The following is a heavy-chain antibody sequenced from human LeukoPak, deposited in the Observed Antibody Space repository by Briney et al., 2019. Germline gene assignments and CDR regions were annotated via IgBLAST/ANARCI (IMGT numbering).Heavy chain of an antibody. CDR1: GFTFSSYG. Sequence: GGSLRLSCAASGFTFSSYGMHWVRQAPGKGLEWVAVISYDGTIKNYADSVKGRFTISRDNSKNTLYLQMNSLRTEDTAVYYCAKPTPVVMAAMAGSDYWGQGTLVTVSS. CDR2: ISYDGTIK. V-gene: IGHV3-30*18. J-gene: IGHJ4*02. D-gene: IGHD2-2*01. CDR3: AKPTPVVMAAMAGSDY.